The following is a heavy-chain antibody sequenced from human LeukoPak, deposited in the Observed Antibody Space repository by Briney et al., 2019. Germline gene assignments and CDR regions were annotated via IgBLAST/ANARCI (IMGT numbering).Heavy chain of an antibody. V-gene: IGHV4-59*01. CDR3: ARGAAATRDY. Sequence: PSETLSLTCTVSGGSTSGYYWSWIRQPPGKGLEWIGYIHYSGSTDYNPSLKSRVTISVDTSKNQFSLKLTSVTAADTAVYYCARGAAATRDYWGQGILVTVSS. D-gene: IGHD2-15*01. CDR2: IHYSGST. CDR1: GGSTSGYY. J-gene: IGHJ4*02.